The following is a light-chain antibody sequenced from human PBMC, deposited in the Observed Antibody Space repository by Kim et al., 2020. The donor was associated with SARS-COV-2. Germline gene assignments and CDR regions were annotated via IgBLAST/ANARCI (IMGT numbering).Light chain of an antibody. CDR2: DNN. J-gene: IGLJ3*02. Sequence: QSVLTQPPSVSAAPGQKVTISCSGSSSNIGNNYVSWYQQLPGTAPKLLIYDNNKRPSGIPDRFSGSKSGTSATLGITGLQTGDEADYYCGTWDNSLSAGVFGGGTQLTV. CDR1: SSNIGNNY. CDR3: GTWDNSLSAGV. V-gene: IGLV1-51*01.